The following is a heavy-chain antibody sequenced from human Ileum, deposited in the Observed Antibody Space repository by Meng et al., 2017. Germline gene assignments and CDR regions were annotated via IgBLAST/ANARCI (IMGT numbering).Heavy chain of an antibody. V-gene: IGHV4-4*02. J-gene: IGHJ4*02. CDR1: GDSSSSRDW. D-gene: IGHD2-21*01. Sequence: QGQLQASGPGLVKPSGTLSLPCAGSGDSSSSRDWWSWVRQPPGKGLEWIGEISQESGRTNYNPSLKSRVTISLDKSKNQFSLNLNSVTAADTAVYYCVRNEGYSLGDWGQGTLVTVSS. CDR2: ISQESGRT. CDR3: VRNEGYSLGD.